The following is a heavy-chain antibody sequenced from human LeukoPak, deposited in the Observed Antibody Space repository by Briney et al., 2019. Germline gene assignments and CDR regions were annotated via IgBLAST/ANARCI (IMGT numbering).Heavy chain of an antibody. Sequence: SETLSLTCAVYGGSSSGYYWSWIRQPPGKGLEWIGEINHSGSTNYNPSLKSRVTISVDTSKNQFSLKLSSVTAADTAVYYCARGSGSGRSSYWGQGTLVTVSS. J-gene: IGHJ4*02. CDR3: ARGSGSGRSSY. CDR2: INHSGST. CDR1: GGSSSGYY. V-gene: IGHV4-34*01. D-gene: IGHD3-10*01.